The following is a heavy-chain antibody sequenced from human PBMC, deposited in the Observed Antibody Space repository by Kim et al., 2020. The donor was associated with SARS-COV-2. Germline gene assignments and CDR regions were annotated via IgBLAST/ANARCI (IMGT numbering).Heavy chain of an antibody. CDR2: IYPGDSDT. CDR1: GYSFTSYW. V-gene: IGHV5-51*01. D-gene: IGHD3-22*01. CDR3: ATYYDSSGYAFDY. J-gene: IGHJ4*02. Sequence: GESLKISCKGSGYSFTSYWIGWVRQMPGKGLEWMGIIYPGDSDTRYSPSFQGQVTISADKSISTAYLQWSSPKASDTAMYYCATYYDSSGYAFDYWGQGTLVTVSS.